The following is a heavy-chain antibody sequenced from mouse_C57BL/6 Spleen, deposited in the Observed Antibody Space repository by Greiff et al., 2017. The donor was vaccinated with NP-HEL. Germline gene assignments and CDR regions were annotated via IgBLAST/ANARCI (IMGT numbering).Heavy chain of an antibody. CDR3: ARSGSSGYYAMDY. J-gene: IGHJ4*01. V-gene: IGHV1-50*01. CDR1: GYTFTSYW. D-gene: IGHD3-2*02. Sequence: QVQLQQPGAELVKPGASVKLSCKASGYTFTSYWMQWVKQRPGQGLEWIGEIDPSDSYTNYNQKFKGKATLTVDTSSSTAYMQLSSLTSKDSAVYDCARSGSSGYYAMDYWGQGTSVTVSS. CDR2: IDPSDSYT.